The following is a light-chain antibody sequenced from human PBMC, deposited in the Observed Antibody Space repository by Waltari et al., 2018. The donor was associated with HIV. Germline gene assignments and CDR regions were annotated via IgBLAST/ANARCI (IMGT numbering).Light chain of an antibody. Sequence: QSALTQPASVSGSPGQSITISCTGTSSDVGGYNYVSWYQQHPCEAPNLIIYDVSHGTSGFSNRFSGCKSGNTASLTISALQAEDEADYYCSSYTSSITRVFGTGTKVTVL. CDR2: DVS. J-gene: IGLJ1*01. V-gene: IGLV2-14*01. CDR1: SSDVGGYNY. CDR3: SSYTSSITRV.